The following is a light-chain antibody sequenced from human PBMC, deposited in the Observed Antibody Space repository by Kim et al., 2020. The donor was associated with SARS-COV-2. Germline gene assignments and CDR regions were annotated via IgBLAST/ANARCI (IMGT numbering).Light chain of an antibody. V-gene: IGKV3-11*01. CDR3: QERSGWLT. CDR2: DAS. CDR1: QSVSSY. J-gene: IGKJ4*01. Sequence: SLSPGERATLPCRASQSVSSYLAWYQQKPGQAPRLLIYDASNRATGIPARFAGSGSGTDFTLTISSLEPEDSAVYYCQERSGWLTFGGGTKVEIK.